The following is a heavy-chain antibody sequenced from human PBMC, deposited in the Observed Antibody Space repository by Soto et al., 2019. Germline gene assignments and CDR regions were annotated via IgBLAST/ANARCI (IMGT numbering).Heavy chain of an antibody. V-gene: IGHV3-23*01. D-gene: IGHD1-26*01. CDR2: IMNSGAGT. CDR1: GFPFSTYA. J-gene: IGHJ4*02. Sequence: LRLSCAASGFPFSTYAMSWVRQAPGKGLEWVSTIMNSGAGTYYPDSMMGRFTIARDTSKNQFSLILNSVTAADTALYYCLRHEQWVGLNVYWGRGALVTVSS. CDR3: LRHEQWVGLNVY.